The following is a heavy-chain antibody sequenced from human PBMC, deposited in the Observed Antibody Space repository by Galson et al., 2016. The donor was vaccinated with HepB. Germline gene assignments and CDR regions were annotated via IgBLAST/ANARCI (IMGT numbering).Heavy chain of an antibody. CDR1: GASLSITNW. CDR3: PTSAFWVGF. J-gene: IGHJ4*02. Sequence: SETLSLTCAVSGASLSITNWWSWVRQTPGKGLEWIGEINHTRNTNYHPSLKNRVTLSVDKSKNQFSLKLTSATAADTAVYYCPTSAFWVGFWGQGTLVTVSS. CDR2: INHTRNT. D-gene: IGHD2-15*01. V-gene: IGHV4-4*02.